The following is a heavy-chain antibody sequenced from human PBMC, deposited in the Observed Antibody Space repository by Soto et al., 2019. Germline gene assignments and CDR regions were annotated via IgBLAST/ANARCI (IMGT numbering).Heavy chain of an antibody. Sequence: GGSLRLSCAASGFTFSSYWMSWVRQAPGKGLEWVANIKQDGSEKYYVDSVKGRFTISRDNAKNSLYLQMNSLRAEDTAVYYCARTDIVVVPAVSGAFDIWGQGTMVTVSS. CDR1: GFTFSSYW. CDR3: ARTDIVVVPAVSGAFDI. J-gene: IGHJ3*02. V-gene: IGHV3-7*01. D-gene: IGHD2-2*01. CDR2: IKQDGSEK.